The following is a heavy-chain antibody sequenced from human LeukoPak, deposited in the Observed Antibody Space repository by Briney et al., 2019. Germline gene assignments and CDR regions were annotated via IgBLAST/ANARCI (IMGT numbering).Heavy chain of an antibody. D-gene: IGHD4-17*01. CDR2: ISAYNGNR. CDR1: GYTFTSYG. CDR3: ARDESYGDYNNWFDP. V-gene: IGHV1-18*01. J-gene: IGHJ5*02. Sequence: ASVKVSCKASGYTFTSYGISWVRQAPGQGLEWMGWISAYNGNRNYAQKLQGRVTMTTDTSTSTAYMELRSLRSDDTAVYYCARDESYGDYNNWFDPWGQGTLVTVSS.